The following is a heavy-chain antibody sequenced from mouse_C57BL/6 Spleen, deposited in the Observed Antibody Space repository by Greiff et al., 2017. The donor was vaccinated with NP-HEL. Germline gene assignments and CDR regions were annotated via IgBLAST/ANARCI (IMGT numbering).Heavy chain of an antibody. CDR2: INPNNGGT. J-gene: IGHJ4*01. Sequence: EVQLQQSGPELVKPGASVKISCKASGYTFTDYYMNWVKQSHGKSLEWIGDINPNNGGTSYNQKFKGKATLTVDKSSSTAYMELRSLTSEDSAVYYCARSDGYDGIGHYAMDYWGQGTSVTVSS. CDR1: GYTFTDYY. V-gene: IGHV1-26*01. CDR3: ARSDGYDGIGHYAMDY. D-gene: IGHD2-2*01.